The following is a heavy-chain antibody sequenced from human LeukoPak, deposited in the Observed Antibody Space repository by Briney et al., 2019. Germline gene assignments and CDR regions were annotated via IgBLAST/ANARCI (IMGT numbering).Heavy chain of an antibody. D-gene: IGHD6-13*01. V-gene: IGHV4-4*07. CDR2: IYTSGSI. CDR1: GGSISSYY. J-gene: IGHJ4*02. CDR3: ARAMVYSSSWYYFDY. Sequence: SETLSLTCTVSGGSISSYYWSWIRQPAGKGLEWIGRIYTSGSINYNPSLKSRVTMSVDTSKNQFSLKLSSVTAADTAVYYCARAMVYSSSWYYFDYWGQGTLVTVSS.